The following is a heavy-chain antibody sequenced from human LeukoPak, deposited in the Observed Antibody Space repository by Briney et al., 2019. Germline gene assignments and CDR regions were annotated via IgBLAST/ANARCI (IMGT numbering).Heavy chain of an antibody. D-gene: IGHD6-13*01. CDR1: GSTFGRHT. V-gene: IGHV3-48*04. Sequence: GGSLRLSCAASGSTFGRHTMSWVRQAPGKGLEWVSGISSVGRTTYYSDSVKGRFTISRDNAKNSLYLQMSSLRVEDTAVYYCARDEAASWGQGTLVTVSS. CDR2: ISSVGRTT. CDR3: ARDEAAS. J-gene: IGHJ5*02.